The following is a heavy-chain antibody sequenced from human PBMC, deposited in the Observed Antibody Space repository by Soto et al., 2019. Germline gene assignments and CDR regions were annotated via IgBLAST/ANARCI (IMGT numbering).Heavy chain of an antibody. CDR3: AKERRRCIQLWLPYFDY. CDR1: GFTFSSYA. J-gene: IGHJ4*02. V-gene: IGHV3-23*01. CDR2: ISGSGGST. Sequence: EVQLLESGGGLVQPGGSLRLSCAASGFTFSSYAMSWVRQAPGKGLEWVSAISGSGGSTYYADSVKGRFTISRDNSKNTLYLHMNSLRAEDTAVHYCAKERRRCIQLWLPYFDYWGQGALVTVSS. D-gene: IGHD5-18*01.